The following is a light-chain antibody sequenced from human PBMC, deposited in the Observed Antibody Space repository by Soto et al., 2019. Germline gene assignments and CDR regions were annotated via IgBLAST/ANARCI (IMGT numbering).Light chain of an antibody. CDR2: RVS. J-gene: IGKJ1*01. Sequence: EIVLTQAPLFSPVNLGQPASISCRSSQSLVHSDGNTYLSWIQQRPGQPPRLLIYRVSNRFSGVPDRFSGSGAGTDFTLRISRVEPEDVGVYYCTQETLFPRTFGQGTKVEIK. CDR3: TQETLFPRT. V-gene: IGKV2-24*01. CDR1: QSLVHSDGNTY.